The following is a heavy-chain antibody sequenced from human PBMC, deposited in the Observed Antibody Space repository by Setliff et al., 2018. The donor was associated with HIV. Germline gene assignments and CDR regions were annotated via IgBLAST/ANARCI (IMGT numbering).Heavy chain of an antibody. V-gene: IGHV3-49*04. CDR3: ARDRWFSNNWYSDY. J-gene: IGHJ4*02. CDR2: IRSKPYGETT. D-gene: IGHD6-13*01. Sequence: GGSLRLSCTTSGFTFGDYAMSWVRQAPGKGLEWVGFIRSKPYGETTHYASSVKGRFTISRDNSKSIAYLQMTGLRPEDTAMYYCARDRWFSNNWYSDYWGQGTLVTVSS. CDR1: GFTFGDYA.